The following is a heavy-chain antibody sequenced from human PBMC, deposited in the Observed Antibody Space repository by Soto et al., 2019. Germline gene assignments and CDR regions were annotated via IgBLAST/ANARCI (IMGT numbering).Heavy chain of an antibody. V-gene: IGHV4-59*01. J-gene: IGHJ3*02. CDR2: ISHTGTT. CDR3: ARGPPSMDAVHI. Sequence: QVQLQESGPGLVKPSETLSLTCTVSGGSISSYYWSWVRQSPGKGLECVAYISHTGTTDSNHSLKSRPTISPDTPKSRFSLQLTSVTGADTGVYYCARGPPSMDAVHIGGQGTKVTFSP. CDR1: GGSISSYY.